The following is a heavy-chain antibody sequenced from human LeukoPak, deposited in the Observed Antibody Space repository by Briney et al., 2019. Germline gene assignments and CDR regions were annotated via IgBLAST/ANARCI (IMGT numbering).Heavy chain of an antibody. CDR2: ISSSGSTI. V-gene: IGHV3-11*04. J-gene: IGHJ4*02. CDR3: TRVARYCSGGICYSGY. Sequence: KPGGSLRLSCAASGFTFSDYYMSWIRQAPGKGLEWVSYISSSGSTIYYADSLKGRFTVSRDNAKNSLYLQMNSLRAEDTAVYYCTRVARYCSGGICYSGYWGQGTLVTVSS. D-gene: IGHD2-15*01. CDR1: GFTFSDYY.